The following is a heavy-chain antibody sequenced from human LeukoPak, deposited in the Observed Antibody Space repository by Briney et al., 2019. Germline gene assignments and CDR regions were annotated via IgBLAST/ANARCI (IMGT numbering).Heavy chain of an antibody. CDR2: IWSDGSKE. D-gene: IGHD3-9*01. CDR3: AGARLGVNTGYHFDY. Sequence: PGGSLRLSCVTSGATISNYFLHWVRQAPGKGLEWVAVIWSDGSKEYYVDSVKGRFTISRDNSKNMVYLQMNSLRAEDTAVYYCAGARLGVNTGYHFDYWGQGTLVTVSS. J-gene: IGHJ4*02. V-gene: IGHV3-33*01. CDR1: GATISNYF.